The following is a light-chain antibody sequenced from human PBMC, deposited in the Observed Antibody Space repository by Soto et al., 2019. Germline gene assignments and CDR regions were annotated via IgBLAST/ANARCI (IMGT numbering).Light chain of an antibody. CDR1: SGHINYI. Sequence: QLVLTQSSSASASLGSSVTLTCTRSSGHINYIITGPQQQPGKAPRYLMKLEGTGSYNKGSLVPDLFSGSSSGAARSLTISNLQFEDEADYYCETWNSNTRVFGGGTQLTVL. CDR3: ETWNSNTRV. CDR2: LEGTGSY. J-gene: IGLJ2*01. V-gene: IGLV4-60*02.